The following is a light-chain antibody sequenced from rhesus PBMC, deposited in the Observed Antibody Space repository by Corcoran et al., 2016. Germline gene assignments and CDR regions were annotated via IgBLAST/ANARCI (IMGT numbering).Light chain of an antibody. J-gene: IGKJ1*01. V-gene: IGKV1-74*01. CDR1: ENVNNY. CDR3: QHGDGTPWT. Sequence: DIQMTQSPSSLSASVGDRVTITCRASENVNNYLNWYQQKPGKAPKLLIYKASTLQSGVPSRFSGSGSGTDYTFTISSLQPEDVATYYCQHGDGTPWTFGQGTKVEIK. CDR2: KAS.